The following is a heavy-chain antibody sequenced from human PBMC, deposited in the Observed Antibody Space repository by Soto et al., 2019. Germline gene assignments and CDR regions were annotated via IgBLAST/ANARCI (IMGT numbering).Heavy chain of an antibody. CDR3: AKDHYGPAIYGLAV. J-gene: IGHJ6*02. CDR2: ITWNSGTI. V-gene: IGHV3-9*01. Sequence: EVQLVESGGGLVQPGRSLRLSCAASGFTFDDYAMHWVRQTPGKGLEWVSGITWNSGTIGYSDSVKGRFTISRDNAKNSLYLQMNQLRTENTALYYCAKDHYGPAIYGLAVWGQGPTVTVSS. CDR1: GFTFDDYA. D-gene: IGHD3-10*01.